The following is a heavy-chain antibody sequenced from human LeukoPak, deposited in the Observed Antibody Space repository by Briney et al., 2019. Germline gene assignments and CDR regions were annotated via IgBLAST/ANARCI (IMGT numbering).Heavy chain of an antibody. V-gene: IGHV4-59*08. CDR2: IYYSGST. D-gene: IGHD7-27*01. CDR3: ARRNYLGYYYYYGMDV. Sequence: SETLSLTCTVSGGSISSFYWSWIRQPPGKGLEWIGYIYYSGSTSYNPSLKSRVTISVDTSKNQFSLKLSSVTAADTAVYYCARRNYLGYYYYYGMDVWGQGTTVTVSS. CDR1: GGSISSFY. J-gene: IGHJ6*02.